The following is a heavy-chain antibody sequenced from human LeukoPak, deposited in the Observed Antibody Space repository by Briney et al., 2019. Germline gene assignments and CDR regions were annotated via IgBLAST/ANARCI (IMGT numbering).Heavy chain of an antibody. V-gene: IGHV4-59*01. D-gene: IGHD6-19*01. J-gene: IGHJ4*02. Sequence: SETLSLTCNVSDGSISSYYWTWIRQPPGEGLEWIGYIYYSGSTNYNPSLKSRVTMSVDTSKSQFSLNLSSVTAADTAVYYCARLDSSAYTIDYRGQGTLVTVSS. CDR3: ARLDSSAYTIDY. CDR1: DGSISSYY. CDR2: IYYSGST.